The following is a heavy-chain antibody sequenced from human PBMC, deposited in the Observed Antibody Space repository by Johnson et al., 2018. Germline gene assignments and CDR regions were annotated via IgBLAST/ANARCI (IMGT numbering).Heavy chain of an antibody. Sequence: EVQLLESGGGLVQPGGSLRLSCAASGFTVSSNYMSWVRQAPGKGLEWVSVLSSGGSTYYADSVKGRFTISRENSKNTLYLQRKRLGAVDTAVYYCARDADKRDVWGKGTTVTVSS. CDR3: ARDADKRDV. CDR1: GFTVSSNY. CDR2: LSSGGST. J-gene: IGHJ6*04. D-gene: IGHD2-15*01. V-gene: IGHV3-66*02.